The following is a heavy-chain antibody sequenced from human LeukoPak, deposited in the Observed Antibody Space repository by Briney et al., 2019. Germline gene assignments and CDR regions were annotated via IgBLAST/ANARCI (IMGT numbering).Heavy chain of an antibody. CDR1: GFTVSSNY. Sequence: PGGSLRLSCAASGFTVSSNYMSWVRQAPWKGLEWVSVIYSGGSTYYADSVKGRFTISRDNSKNTLYLQMNSLRAEDTAVYYCARAVRDSSGYYFDYWGQGTLVTVSS. CDR2: IYSGGST. D-gene: IGHD3-22*01. CDR3: ARAVRDSSGYYFDY. J-gene: IGHJ4*02. V-gene: IGHV3-66*01.